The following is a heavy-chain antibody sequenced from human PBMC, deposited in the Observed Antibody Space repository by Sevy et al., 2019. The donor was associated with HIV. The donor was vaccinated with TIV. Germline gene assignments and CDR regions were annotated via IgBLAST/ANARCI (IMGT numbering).Heavy chain of an antibody. CDR2: IIPIFGTA. CDR1: GGTFSKYA. D-gene: IGHD2-2*01. CDR3: ARDRGFSSTSEYGMDV. V-gene: IGHV1-69*13. Sequence: ASVKVSCKASGGTFSKYAITWVRQAPGQGLEWMGGIIPIFGTANYAQKFQGRVTITADESTSTAYMGLSSLRSEETAVYYCARDRGFSSTSEYGMDVWGQGTTVTVSS. J-gene: IGHJ6*02.